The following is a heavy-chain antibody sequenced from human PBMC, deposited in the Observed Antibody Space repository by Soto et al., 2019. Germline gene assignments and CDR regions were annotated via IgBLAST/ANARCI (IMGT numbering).Heavy chain of an antibody. J-gene: IGHJ4*02. CDR1: GYTFTSYG. CDR3: ARGSWLRGDYFDS. CDR2: ISAYNGDT. V-gene: IGHV1-18*04. Sequence: QVQLVQSGAEVKKPGASVKVSCKASGYTFTSYGVTWVRQAPGQGLEWVGWISAYNGDTNYAQKLQGTVTMTTVTTTSTAYMELRRLRSDDTAVYDCARGSWLRGDYFDSWGQGTMVTVSS. D-gene: IGHD5-12*01.